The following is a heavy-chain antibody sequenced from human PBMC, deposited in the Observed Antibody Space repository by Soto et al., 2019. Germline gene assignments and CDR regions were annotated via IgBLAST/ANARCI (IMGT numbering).Heavy chain of an antibody. Sequence: ASVKVSCKASGYTFTSYDINWVRQATGQGLEWMGWMNPNSGNTGYAQKFQGRVTMTRNNSISTAYMELSSLRSEDTAVYYCARGSSYVLRFLEWSSNWFDPWGQGTLVTVSS. CDR1: GYTFTSYD. V-gene: IGHV1-8*01. CDR3: ARGSSYVLRFLEWSSNWFDP. D-gene: IGHD3-3*01. J-gene: IGHJ5*02. CDR2: MNPNSGNT.